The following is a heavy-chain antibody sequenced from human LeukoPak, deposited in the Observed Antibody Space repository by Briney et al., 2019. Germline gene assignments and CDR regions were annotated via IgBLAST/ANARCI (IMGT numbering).Heavy chain of an antibody. CDR2: IWYDGSKK. CDR1: GFIFTNYG. CDR3: AKDTSRTSLEY. V-gene: IGHV3-30*02. Sequence: GGSLRLSCAVSGFIFTNYGFHWVRQAPGKGLEWVACIWYDGSKKYYADSVEGRFTFSRDNSKNTLYLQMNSLRAEDTAICYCAKDTSRTSLEYWGQGTLVTVSS. D-gene: IGHD3/OR15-3a*01. J-gene: IGHJ4*02.